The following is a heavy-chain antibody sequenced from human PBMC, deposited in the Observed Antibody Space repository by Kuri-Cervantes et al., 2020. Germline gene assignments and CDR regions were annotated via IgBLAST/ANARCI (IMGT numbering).Heavy chain of an antibody. CDR1: GFTFDDYA. D-gene: IGHD2-2*01. V-gene: IGHV3-9*01. CDR3: ATLSDMYQLLLDY. Sequence: GGSLRLSCAASGFTFDDYAMHWVRQAPGKGLEWVSGISWNSGSIGYADSVKGRFTISRDNAKNPLYLQMNSLRAEDTAVYYCATLSDMYQLLLDYWGQGTLVTVSS. J-gene: IGHJ4*02. CDR2: ISWNSGSI.